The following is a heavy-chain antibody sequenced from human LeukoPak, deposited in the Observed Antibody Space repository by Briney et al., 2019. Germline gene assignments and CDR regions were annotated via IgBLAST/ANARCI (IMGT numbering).Heavy chain of an antibody. J-gene: IGHJ4*02. CDR1: GYTLTELS. CDR2: FDPEDGKT. D-gene: IGHD3-22*01. CDR3: ATGLRGGVYNYDSSGLGYFDY. Sequence: ASVKVSCKVSGYTLTELSMHWVRQAPGKGLEWMGGFDPEDGKTIYAQKFQGRVTMTEDTSTDTAYMELSSLRSEDTAVYYCATGLRGGVYNYDSSGLGYFDYWGQGTLVTVSS. V-gene: IGHV1-24*01.